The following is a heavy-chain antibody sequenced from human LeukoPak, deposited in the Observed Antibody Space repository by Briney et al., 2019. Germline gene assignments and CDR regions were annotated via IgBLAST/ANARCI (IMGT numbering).Heavy chain of an antibody. V-gene: IGHV3-23*01. CDR3: AKDKYNFWSGSNYYYMDV. Sequence: GGSLRLSCAASGFTFSSYAMSWVRQAPGKGLEWVSAISGSGGSTYYADSVKGRFTISRDNSKNTLYLQMNSLRAEDTAVYYCAKDKYNFWSGSNYYYMDVWGKGTTVTVSS. D-gene: IGHD3-3*01. CDR2: ISGSGGST. J-gene: IGHJ6*03. CDR1: GFTFSSYA.